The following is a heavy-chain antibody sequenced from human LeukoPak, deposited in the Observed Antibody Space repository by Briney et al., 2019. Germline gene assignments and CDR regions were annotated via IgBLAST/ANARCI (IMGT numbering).Heavy chain of an antibody. CDR1: GFTFSSYA. CDR3: AKAYYDSTGYYGY. Sequence: GGSLRLSCAASGFTFSSYAMSWVRQAPGKGLEWVSTISGSGGSTHYADSVKGRFTISRDNSKNTLYLQMNSLRAEDTAVYYCAKAYYDSTGYYGYWGQGTLVTVSS. J-gene: IGHJ4*02. D-gene: IGHD3-22*01. CDR2: ISGSGGST. V-gene: IGHV3-23*01.